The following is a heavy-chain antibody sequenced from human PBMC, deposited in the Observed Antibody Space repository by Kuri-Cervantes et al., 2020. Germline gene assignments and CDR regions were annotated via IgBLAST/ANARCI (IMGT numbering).Heavy chain of an antibody. CDR1: GYTFTSYY. D-gene: IGHD3-16*01. CDR3: ARDDYDYVWGSYHYGMDV. CDR2: INPSGGST. Sequence: ASVKVSCKASGYTFTSYYVHWVRQAPGQGLEWMGIINPSGGSTSYAQKFQGRVTMTRDTSISTAYMELSRLRSDDTAVYYCARDDYDYVWGSYHYGMDVWGQGTTVTVSS. V-gene: IGHV1-46*01. J-gene: IGHJ6*02.